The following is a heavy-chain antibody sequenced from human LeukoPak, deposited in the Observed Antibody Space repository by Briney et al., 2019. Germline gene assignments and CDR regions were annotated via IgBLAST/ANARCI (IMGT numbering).Heavy chain of an antibody. CDR1: GFTFSSYG. V-gene: IGHV3-33*08. Sequence: GGSLRLSCTASGFTFSSYGMHWVRQAPGKGLEWVALIWYDGSNKYYADSVKGRLTISRDNSKNTLYLQMNSLRAEDTAVYYCAREGPRGNSQFDYWGQGTLVTVSS. D-gene: IGHD2/OR15-2a*01. CDR2: IWYDGSNK. CDR3: AREGPRGNSQFDY. J-gene: IGHJ4*02.